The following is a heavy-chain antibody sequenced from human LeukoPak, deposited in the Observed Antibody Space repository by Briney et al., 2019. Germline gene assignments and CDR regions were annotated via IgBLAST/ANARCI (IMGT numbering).Heavy chain of an antibody. CDR3: ARDPYYYGSGSYTTLIGNGIDV. V-gene: IGHV3-7*03. CDR1: GFTFSSYW. Sequence: QPGGSLRLSCVASGFTFSSYWMSWVRQAPGKGLECVANINQDGSEKYYVDSVKGRLTISRDNAKNSLYLQMNSLRTEDTAVYYCARDPYYYGSGSYTTLIGNGIDVWGQGTTVTVSS. D-gene: IGHD3-10*01. CDR2: INQDGSEK. J-gene: IGHJ6*02.